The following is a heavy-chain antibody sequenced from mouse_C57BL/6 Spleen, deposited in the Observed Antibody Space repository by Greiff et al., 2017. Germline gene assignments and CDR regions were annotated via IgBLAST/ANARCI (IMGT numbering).Heavy chain of an antibody. J-gene: IGHJ1*03. D-gene: IGHD2-12*01. CDR3: ARWSYRYFDG. V-gene: IGHV1-80*01. Sequence: VQLQQSGAELVKPGASVTISCKASGYAFSSYWMNWVKQRPGKGLEWIGQIYPGDGDTNYNGKFKGKATLTGDKSSSTAYMQISSLASEDSAVYFCARWSYRYFDGWGTGTTVTVSS. CDR2: IYPGDGDT. CDR1: GYAFSSYW.